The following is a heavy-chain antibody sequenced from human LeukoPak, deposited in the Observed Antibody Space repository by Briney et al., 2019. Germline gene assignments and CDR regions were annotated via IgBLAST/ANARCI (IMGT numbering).Heavy chain of an antibody. J-gene: IGHJ4*02. CDR2: ISISSSYI. CDR3: ARGEVMVRGVPFDY. CDR1: GFTFSSYS. V-gene: IGHV3-21*01. Sequence: GGSLRLSCAASGFTFSSYSMNWVRQAPGKGLEWVSSISISSSYIYYADSVKGRFTISRDNAKNSLYLQMNSLRVEDTAVYYCARGEVMVRGVPFDYWGQGTLVTVSS. D-gene: IGHD3-10*01.